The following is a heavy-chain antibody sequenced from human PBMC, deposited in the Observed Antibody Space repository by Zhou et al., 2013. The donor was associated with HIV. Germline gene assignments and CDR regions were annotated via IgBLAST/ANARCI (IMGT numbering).Heavy chain of an antibody. CDR3: AIKGTENRGWFDP. CDR2: IIPIFRRP. V-gene: IGHV1-69*05. D-gene: IGHD1-7*01. CDR1: GGTFSSYG. Sequence: QVQLVQSGAVVKKPGSSVKVSCKASGGTFSSYGISWVRQVPGQGLEWMGGIIPIFRRPNYAQNFQGRVTFTTDESTNTAYMELSSLTSEDTAIYYCAIKGTENRGWFDPWGQGTLVTVSS. J-gene: IGHJ5*02.